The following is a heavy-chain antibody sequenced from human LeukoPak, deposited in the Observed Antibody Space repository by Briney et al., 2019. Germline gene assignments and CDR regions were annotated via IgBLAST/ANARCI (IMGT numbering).Heavy chain of an antibody. J-gene: IGHJ5*02. V-gene: IGHV3-11*01. CDR2: ISSSGSTI. CDR3: ARDPLWLGELLDDA. D-gene: IGHD3-10*01. CDR1: GFTFSYYG. Sequence: GGSLRLSCTASGFTFSYYGMGWVRQAPGKGLEWVSYISSSGSTIYYADSVRGRFTISRDNAKNSLYLQMNSLRAEDTALYYCARDPLWLGELLDDAWGQGTLVTVSS.